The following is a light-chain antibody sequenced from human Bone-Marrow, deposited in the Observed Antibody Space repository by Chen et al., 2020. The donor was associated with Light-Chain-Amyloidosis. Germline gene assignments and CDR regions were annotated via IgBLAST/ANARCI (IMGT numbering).Light chain of an antibody. V-gene: IGLV2-11*01. J-gene: IGLJ3*02. Sequence: QSALTQPRSVSGSPGQSITISCTGTSSDVGGYNEFSWYQQHPGKAPRLIIYDVTKRPSGVPDRFSGSKSGNTASLTISGLQAEDEADYYCCSCAGSYIIWVFGEGTKLTVL. CDR2: DVT. CDR3: CSCAGSYIIWV. CDR1: SSDVGGYNE.